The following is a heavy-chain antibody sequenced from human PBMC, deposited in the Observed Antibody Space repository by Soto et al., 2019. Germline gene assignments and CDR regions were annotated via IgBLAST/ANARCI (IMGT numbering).Heavy chain of an antibody. CDR1: GFTFGDYA. CDR2: IRRNAYGGTT. J-gene: IGHJ4*02. D-gene: IGHD3-16*01. Sequence: GGSLRLSCTTSGFTFGDYALSWVRQAPGKGLEWVGFIRRNAYGGTTDYAASVKGRFTISRDDSKSIAYLQMNSLRTEDTALYYCTRASSLDFDFWGQGTLVTGS. V-gene: IGHV3-49*04. CDR3: TRASSLDFDF.